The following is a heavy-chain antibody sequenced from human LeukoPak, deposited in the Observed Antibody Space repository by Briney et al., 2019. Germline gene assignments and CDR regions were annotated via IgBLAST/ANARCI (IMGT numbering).Heavy chain of an antibody. V-gene: IGHV4-34*09. D-gene: IGHD4/OR15-4a*01. CDR1: GGSFSGYY. CDR3: ARNGANLHSFDY. Sequence: SETLSLTCAVYGGSFSGYYWSWIRQPPGKGLEWIGYIYYSGSTFYNPSLKSRVTISVDTSKNQFSLKLTSLTAADTAVYYCARNGANLHSFDYWGQGTLVTVSS. J-gene: IGHJ4*02. CDR2: IYYSGST.